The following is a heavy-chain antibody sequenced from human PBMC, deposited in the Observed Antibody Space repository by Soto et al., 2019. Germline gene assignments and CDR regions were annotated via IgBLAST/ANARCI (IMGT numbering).Heavy chain of an antibody. J-gene: IGHJ6*02. CDR2: ITSSGSYI. D-gene: IGHD3-10*01. Sequence: GGSLRLSCAASGFTFSSYSINWVRQAPGKGLEWVSFITSSGSYIFYADSLKGRFTVSRDNAKNSVYLHMSSLRAEDTAVYYCARDGEAHYGLDVWGQGTTVTVSS. V-gene: IGHV3-21*01. CDR1: GFTFSSYS. CDR3: ARDGEAHYGLDV.